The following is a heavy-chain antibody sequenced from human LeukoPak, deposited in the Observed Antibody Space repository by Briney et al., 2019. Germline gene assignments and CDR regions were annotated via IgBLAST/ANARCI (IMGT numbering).Heavy chain of an antibody. J-gene: IGHJ4*02. CDR3: ARVSSYSSSSGSLCDY. V-gene: IGHV3-7*01. CDR2: IKQDGSAK. D-gene: IGHD6-6*01. CDR1: GFTFSSYW. Sequence: GGSLRLSCAASGFTFSSYWMSWVRHAPGKGLEWVANIKQDGSAKFYVDSVKGRFTISRDNAKNSLYLQLNSLRAEDTAIYHCARVSSYSSSSGSLCDYWGQGTRVTVSS.